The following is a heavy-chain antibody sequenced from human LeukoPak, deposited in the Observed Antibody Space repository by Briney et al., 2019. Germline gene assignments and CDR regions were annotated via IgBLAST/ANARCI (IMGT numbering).Heavy chain of an antibody. D-gene: IGHD3-22*01. CDR3: ARAVYYYDSSGYWGGYYFDY. J-gene: IGHJ4*02. V-gene: IGHV3-30*03. CDR1: GFTFSSYG. Sequence: GRSLRLSCAASGFTFSSYGMHWVRQAPGKGLEWVAVISYDGSNKYYADSVKGRFTISRDNSKNTLYLQMNSLRAEDTAVYYCARAVYYYDSSGYWGGYYFDYWGQGTLVTVSS. CDR2: ISYDGSNK.